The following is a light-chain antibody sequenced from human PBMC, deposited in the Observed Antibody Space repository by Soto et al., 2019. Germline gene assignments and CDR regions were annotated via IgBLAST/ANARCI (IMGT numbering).Light chain of an antibody. CDR3: QQYNSYSGT. J-gene: IGKJ1*01. CDR2: DAS. Sequence: DIQMTHSPSTLSASVGDIVTITCRASQSISSWLAWYQQKPGIAPKLLIYDASSLESGVPSRFSGSGSGTEFTLTISSLQPDDFATYYCQQYNSYSGTFGHGTKVDIK. CDR1: QSISSW. V-gene: IGKV1-5*01.